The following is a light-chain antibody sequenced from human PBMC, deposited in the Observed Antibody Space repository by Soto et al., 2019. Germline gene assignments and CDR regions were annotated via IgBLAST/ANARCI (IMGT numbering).Light chain of an antibody. V-gene: IGLV3-1*01. CDR3: QAWDSNTNYV. Sequence: SYELTQPPSVSVSPGQTASITCSGAKLGDKFAWWYQQKPGQSPVLVISQDNKRPSGIPERFSGSNSGNTATLTISGTQAMDEADYYCQAWDSNTNYVFGSGTQLTVL. CDR2: QDN. CDR1: KLGDKF. J-gene: IGLJ1*01.